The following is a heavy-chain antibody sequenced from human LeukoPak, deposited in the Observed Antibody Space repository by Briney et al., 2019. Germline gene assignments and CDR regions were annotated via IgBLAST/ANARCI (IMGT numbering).Heavy chain of an antibody. Sequence: SETLCLTCTVSGGSISSYYWSWIRQPPGKGLEWIGYIYYSGSTNYNPSLKSRVTISVDTSKNQFSLRLTSVTAADTAVYYCARKTEDGYNSWSEGFDYWGQGTLVTVSS. J-gene: IGHJ4*02. CDR3: ARKTEDGYNSWSEGFDY. CDR2: IYYSGST. V-gene: IGHV4-59*08. CDR1: GGSISSYY. D-gene: IGHD5-24*01.